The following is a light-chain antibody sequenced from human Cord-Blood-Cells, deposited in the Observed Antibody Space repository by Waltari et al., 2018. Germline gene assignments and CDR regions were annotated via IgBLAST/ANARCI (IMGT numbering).Light chain of an antibody. J-gene: IGLJ3*02. Sequence: QTVVTQEPSLTVSPGGTVTITCDSSTGAVTSGYYQNWFQQKHGQAPRPLIYSTSNKPSWTPARFSGSLLGGKAALTLSGVQPEDEAEYYCLLYYCGAGVFGGGTKLTVL. V-gene: IGLV7-43*01. CDR3: LLYYCGAGV. CDR2: STS. CDR1: TGAVTSGYY.